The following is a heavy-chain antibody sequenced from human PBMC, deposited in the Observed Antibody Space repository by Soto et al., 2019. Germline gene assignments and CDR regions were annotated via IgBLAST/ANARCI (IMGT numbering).Heavy chain of an antibody. CDR3: ARDNGLYSSSSNCDY. V-gene: IGHV3-33*01. CDR1: GFTFSSYG. D-gene: IGHD6-6*01. J-gene: IGHJ4*02. Sequence: GGSLRLSCAASGFTFSSYGMRWVRQAPGKGLEWVAVIWYDGSNKYYADSVKGRFTISRDNSKNTLYLQMNSLRAEDTAVYYCARDNGLYSSSSNCDYWGQGTLVTVSS. CDR2: IWYDGSNK.